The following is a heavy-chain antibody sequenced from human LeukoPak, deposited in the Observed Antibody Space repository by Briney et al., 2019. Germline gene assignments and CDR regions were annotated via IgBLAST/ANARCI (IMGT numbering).Heavy chain of an antibody. CDR1: GFTLSNFW. Sequence: PGGSLRLSCSASGFTLSNFWIHWVRQAPGKGLVWVSRINTDGSSTNYADSVKGRFAVSRDNAKNTLYLQMNSLRAEDTAVYYCARARWYSSDYWGQGTLVTVSS. CDR3: ARARWYSSDY. D-gene: IGHD5-24*01. J-gene: IGHJ4*02. CDR2: INTDGSST. V-gene: IGHV3-74*01.